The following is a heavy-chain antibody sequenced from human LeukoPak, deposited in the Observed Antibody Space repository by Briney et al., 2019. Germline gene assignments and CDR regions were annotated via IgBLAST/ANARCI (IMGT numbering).Heavy chain of an antibody. D-gene: IGHD3-10*01. J-gene: IGHJ4*02. CDR1: GFTFSNYA. V-gene: IGHV3-23*01. CDR3: AIITMVRGANDY. Sequence: GGSLRLSCAAAGFTFSNYAMTWVRQAPGRGLEWVSSISGSGGSTYYADSVKGRFTISRDKFKNTLYLQMNSLRAEDTAVYYCAIITMVRGANDYWGQGTLVTVSS. CDR2: ISGSGGST.